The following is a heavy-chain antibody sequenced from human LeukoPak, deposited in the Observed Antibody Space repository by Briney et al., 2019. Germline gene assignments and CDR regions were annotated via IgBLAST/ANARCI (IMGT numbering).Heavy chain of an antibody. CDR1: GGSFSGYY. CDR2: INHSGST. J-gene: IGHJ4*02. Sequence: SETLSLTCAVYGGSFSGYYWSWIRQPPGKGLEWIGEINHSGSTNYNPSLKSRVTISVDTSKNQFSLKLSSVTAADTAVYYCAARYYDFWSGYYTDDYWGQGTLVTVSS. V-gene: IGHV4-34*01. CDR3: AARYYDFWSGYYTDDY. D-gene: IGHD3-3*01.